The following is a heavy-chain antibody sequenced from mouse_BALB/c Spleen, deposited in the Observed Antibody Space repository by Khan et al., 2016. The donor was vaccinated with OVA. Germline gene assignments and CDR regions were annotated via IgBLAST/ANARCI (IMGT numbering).Heavy chain of an antibody. V-gene: IGHV1-9*01. J-gene: IGHJ4*01. CDR1: GYTFSNYW. CDR2: ILPGRGNI. CDR3: GRGAGTTYGMDY. Sequence: QVQLQQSGAELMKPGASVKISCKTTGYTFSNYWIEWIKQRPGHGLEWIGEILPGRGNINYNEKFKGKATFTADTSSNIAYMQLNSLTSEDSAVXYCGRGAGTTYGMDYWGQGTSVTVSS. D-gene: IGHD4-1*01.